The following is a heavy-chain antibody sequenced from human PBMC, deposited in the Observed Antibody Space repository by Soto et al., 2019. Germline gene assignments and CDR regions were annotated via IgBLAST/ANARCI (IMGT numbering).Heavy chain of an antibody. CDR3: AGDPPGTFWFGESYYYYYGMDV. V-gene: IGHV3-11*06. CDR2: ITSSSSYT. CDR1: GINFNDYR. J-gene: IGHJ6*02. D-gene: IGHD3-10*01. Sequence: GALIISCAASGINFNDYRMNWIRQAPGKGLEWISYITSSSSYTNYADSVKGRFTISRDNAKNSLYLQMNSLRAEDTAVYYCAGDPPGTFWFGESYYYYYGMDVWGQGTTVTVSS.